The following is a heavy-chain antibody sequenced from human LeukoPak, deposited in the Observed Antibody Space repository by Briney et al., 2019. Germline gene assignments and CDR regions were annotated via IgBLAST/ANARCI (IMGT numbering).Heavy chain of an antibody. V-gene: IGHV5-51*01. CDR2: IYPGDSDT. D-gene: IGHD5-24*01. CDR3: ATFPPEMATTLYYFDY. CDR1: GYSFTSYW. J-gene: IGHJ4*02. Sequence: GESLKISCKGSGYSFTSYWIGWVRQMPGKGLEWMGIIYPGDSDTRYSPSFQGQVTISADKSISTAYLQWSSLKASDTAMYYCATFPPEMATTLYYFDYWGQGTLVTVSS.